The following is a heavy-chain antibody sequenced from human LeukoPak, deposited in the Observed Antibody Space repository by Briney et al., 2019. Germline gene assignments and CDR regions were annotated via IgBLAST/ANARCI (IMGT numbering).Heavy chain of an antibody. V-gene: IGHV4-34*01. Sequence: SETLSLTCGVYGVSFSGYYWSWIRQPPGKGLEWIGEINHSGRTNYNPSLKSRVTISVDTSNNHFSLNLISVTAADTAVYYCARGSYSVTRGSFDYWGQGTLLTVSS. J-gene: IGHJ4*02. CDR3: ARGSYSVTRGSFDY. CDR2: INHSGRT. D-gene: IGHD4-11*01. CDR1: GVSFSGYY.